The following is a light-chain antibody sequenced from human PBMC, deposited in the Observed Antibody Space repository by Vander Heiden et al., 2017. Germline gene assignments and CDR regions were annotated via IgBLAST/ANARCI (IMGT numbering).Light chain of an antibody. CDR2: ATS. CDR1: QDIGNY. Sequence: DTQVTQAPSFLSASVGDRVTITCRASQDIGNYLAWYQQKPGKAPNLLIYATSTLQDGVPSRFSGSKSGTEFTLTISSLQPADFATYYCQQLNSYPWTFGPGTKVEV. V-gene: IGKV1-9*01. J-gene: IGKJ1*01. CDR3: QQLNSYPWT.